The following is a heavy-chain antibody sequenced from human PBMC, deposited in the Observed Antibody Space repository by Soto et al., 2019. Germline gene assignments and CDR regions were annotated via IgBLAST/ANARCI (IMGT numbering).Heavy chain of an antibody. CDR1: GASMSSNDYH. CDR2: ISYTGST. J-gene: IGHJ4*02. Sequence: PSETLSLTCAVSGASMSSNDYHWGWIRQPPGGGLEWIGSISYTGSTYFNPSLKSRVTLSIDTSKNHFSLKLSSVTAADTAVYYCARHESILPGFWGQGTLVTSPQ. D-gene: IGHD2-15*01. CDR3: ARHESILPGF. V-gene: IGHV4-39*01.